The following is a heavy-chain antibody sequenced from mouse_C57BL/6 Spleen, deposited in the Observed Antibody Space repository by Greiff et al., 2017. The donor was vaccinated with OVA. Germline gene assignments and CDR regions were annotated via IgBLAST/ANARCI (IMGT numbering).Heavy chain of an antibody. CDR3: ARGGGGSSFDY. CDR1: GYTFTSYW. D-gene: IGHD1-1*02. Sequence: LQQPGAELVRPGSSVKLSCKASGYTFTSYWMDWVKQRPGQGLEWIGNIYPSDSETHYNQKFKDKATLTVDKSSSTAYMQLSSLTSEDSAVYYCARGGGGSSFDYWGQGTTLTVSS. J-gene: IGHJ2*01. V-gene: IGHV1-61*01. CDR2: IYPSDSET.